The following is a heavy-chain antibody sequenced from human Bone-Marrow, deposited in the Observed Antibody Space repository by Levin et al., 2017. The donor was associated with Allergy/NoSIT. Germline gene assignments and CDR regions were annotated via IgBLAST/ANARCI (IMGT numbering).Heavy chain of an antibody. CDR3: VRDRGAVVVGSTARWYDY. V-gene: IGHV1-18*01. CDR1: GYMFTTFG. J-gene: IGHJ4*02. D-gene: IGHD2-15*01. Sequence: EASVKVSCRASGYMFTTFGISWVRQAPGQGLEWVGWISAYNGNTDYAENFQGRVTMTTDTSTSTAYMELRSLRSDDTAVFYCVRDRGAVVVGSTARWYDYWGQGTLVTVSP. CDR2: ISAYNGNT.